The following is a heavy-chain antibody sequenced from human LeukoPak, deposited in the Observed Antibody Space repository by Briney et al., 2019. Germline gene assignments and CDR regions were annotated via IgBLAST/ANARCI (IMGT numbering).Heavy chain of an antibody. Sequence: GGSLRLSCAASGFTFSSYAMSWVRQAPGKGLEWVSAISGSGGGTYYADSVKDRFTISRDYSNNTLYLQMNSLRAEDTAVYYCARDRCSSTSCYDDYYYYGMDVWGQGTTVTVSS. CDR1: GFTFSSYA. CDR3: ARDRCSSTSCYDDYYYYGMDV. V-gene: IGHV3-23*01. D-gene: IGHD2-2*01. J-gene: IGHJ6*02. CDR2: ISGSGGGT.